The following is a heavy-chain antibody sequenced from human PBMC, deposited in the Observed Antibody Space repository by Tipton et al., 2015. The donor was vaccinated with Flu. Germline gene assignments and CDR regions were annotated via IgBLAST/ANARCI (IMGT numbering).Heavy chain of an antibody. V-gene: IGHV1-46*02. D-gene: IGHD4-11*01. Sequence: QLVQSGAEVKKPGASVKISCKASGYLFNSYYMHWVRQAPGQGLEWMGIINPSAGSTTYAQKFQGRVTMTRDTSTSTVYVELTGLTSEDSATYYCARYPESNYHWFGPWGQGALVTVSS. CDR1: GYLFNSYY. CDR2: INPSAGST. CDR3: ARYPESNYHWFGP. J-gene: IGHJ5*02.